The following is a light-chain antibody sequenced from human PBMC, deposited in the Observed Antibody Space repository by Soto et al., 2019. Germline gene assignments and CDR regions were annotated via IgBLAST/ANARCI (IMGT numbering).Light chain of an antibody. CDR2: GVS. V-gene: IGKV3-20*01. CDR3: QQYGGSTRT. CDR1: QSVTTQ. J-gene: IGKJ1*01. Sequence: IVLTQSPGTLSLSPGERATLSCRASQSVTTQLAWYQQKPGQAPRLIIHGVSSRATGVPDRITGSGSGTDFTLSISRLEPEDFAVYYCQQYGGSTRTFGQGTKVEIK.